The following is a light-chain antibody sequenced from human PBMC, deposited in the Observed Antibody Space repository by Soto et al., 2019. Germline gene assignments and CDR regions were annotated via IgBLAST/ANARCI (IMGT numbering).Light chain of an antibody. CDR2: DAS. J-gene: IGKJ1*01. CDR1: QSVSSY. V-gene: IGKV3-11*01. Sequence: EIMLTQSPATLSLSPGERATLSCRASQSVSSYLAWYQQKPGQAPRLLIYDASNRATGIPARFSGSGSGTDFTLTISSLEPEDVAVYYCQQYYSTLHPWTFGQGTKVEIK. CDR3: QQYYSTLHPWT.